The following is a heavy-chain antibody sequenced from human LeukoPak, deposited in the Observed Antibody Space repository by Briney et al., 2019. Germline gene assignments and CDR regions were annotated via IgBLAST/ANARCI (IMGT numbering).Heavy chain of an antibody. CDR3: ARGGAVERYCSSTSCYWVDAFDI. CDR1: GYRFTSYW. D-gene: IGHD2-2*01. J-gene: IGHJ3*02. Sequence: GESLKISCKGSGYRFTSYWISWVRQMPGKGLEWMGRIDPSDSYTNYSTSFQGHVTISADKSISTAYLQWSSLKASDTAMYYCARGGAVERYCSSTSCYWVDAFDIWGQGTMVTVSS. CDR2: IDPSDSYT. V-gene: IGHV5-10-1*01.